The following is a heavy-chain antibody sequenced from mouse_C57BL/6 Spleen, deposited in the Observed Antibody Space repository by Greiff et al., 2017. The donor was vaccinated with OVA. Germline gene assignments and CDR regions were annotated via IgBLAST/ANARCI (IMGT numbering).Heavy chain of an antibody. Sequence: QVQLQQSGAELVKPGASVEISCKASGYAFSSYWMNWVKQRPGKGLEWIGQIYPGDGDTNYNGKFKGKATLTADKSSSTAYMQLSSLTSEDSAVYFCATYDYDGYYFDYWGQGTTLTVSS. J-gene: IGHJ2*01. CDR1: GYAFSSYW. V-gene: IGHV1-80*01. D-gene: IGHD2-4*01. CDR3: ATYDYDGYYFDY. CDR2: IYPGDGDT.